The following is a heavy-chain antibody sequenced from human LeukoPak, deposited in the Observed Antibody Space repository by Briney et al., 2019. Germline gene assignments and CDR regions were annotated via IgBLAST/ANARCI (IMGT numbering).Heavy chain of an antibody. J-gene: IGHJ4*02. Sequence: GASVKVSCKTSRYTFTSYAMHWVRQAPGQRLEWMGWINADNGKTKYSQDFQGRVTITRDTSASTAYMELSSLRSEDMAVYYCARDLDCNGGSCYGTPGYWGQGTLVTVSS. CDR1: RYTFTSYA. D-gene: IGHD2-15*01. CDR2: INADNGKT. V-gene: IGHV1-3*03. CDR3: ARDLDCNGGSCYGTPGY.